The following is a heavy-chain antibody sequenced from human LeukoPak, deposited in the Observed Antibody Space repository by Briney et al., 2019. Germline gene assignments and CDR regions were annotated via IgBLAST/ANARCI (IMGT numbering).Heavy chain of an antibody. V-gene: IGHV3-20*04. CDR2: INWNGGSI. D-gene: IGHD3-22*01. J-gene: IGHJ4*02. Sequence: PGGSLRLSCAASGFTFEDYGMTWVRQAPGKGLEWVSGINWNGGSIGYGDSVKGRFTISRDNAKNFVYLQMHSLRAEDTALYYCMREWDHYESNGPIDYWGKGTLVTVSS. CDR1: GFTFEDYG. CDR3: MREWDHYESNGPIDY.